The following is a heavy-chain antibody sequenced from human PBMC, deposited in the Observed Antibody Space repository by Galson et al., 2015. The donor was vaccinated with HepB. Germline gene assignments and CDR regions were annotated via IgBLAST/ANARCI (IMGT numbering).Heavy chain of an antibody. CDR1: GDSVSSNSAA. D-gene: IGHD2-15*01. Sequence: CAISGDSVSSNSAAWNWIRQSPSSGLEWLGRTYYRSKWYNDYAVSVQSRITINPDTSKNQFSLQLNSVTPEDTAVYYCARVLYCSGGTCYSAVEVFDVWGQGTMVTVSS. V-gene: IGHV6-1*01. CDR2: TYYRSKWYN. J-gene: IGHJ3*01. CDR3: ARVLYCSGGTCYSAVEVFDV.